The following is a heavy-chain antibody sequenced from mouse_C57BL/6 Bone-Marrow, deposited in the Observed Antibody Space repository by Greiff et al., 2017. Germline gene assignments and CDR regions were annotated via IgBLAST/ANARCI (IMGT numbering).Heavy chain of an antibody. V-gene: IGHV1-64*01. J-gene: IGHJ2*01. CDR2: IHPNSGST. CDR3: ASPGGYDYAYYFDY. Sequence: QVQLQPGAELVKPGASVKLSCKASGYTFTSYWMHWVKQRPGQGLEWIGMIHPNSGSTNYNEKFKSKATLTVDKSSSTAYMQLSSLTSEDSAVYYCASPGGYDYAYYFDYWGQGTTLTVSA. D-gene: IGHD2-4*01. CDR1: GYTFTSYW.